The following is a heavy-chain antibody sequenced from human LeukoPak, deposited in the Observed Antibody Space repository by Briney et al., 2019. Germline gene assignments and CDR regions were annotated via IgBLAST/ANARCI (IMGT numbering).Heavy chain of an antibody. CDR1: GFTFSSYS. CDR2: ISSSSGYI. J-gene: IGHJ6*02. Sequence: GGSLRLSCAASGFTFSSYSMNWVRQAPGKGLEWVSSISSSSGYISYADSVKGRFTISRDNAKNSLYLQMNSLRAEDTAVYYCARDSAVATYYGVDVWGQGTTVTVSS. D-gene: IGHD6-19*01. V-gene: IGHV3-21*01. CDR3: ARDSAVATYYGVDV.